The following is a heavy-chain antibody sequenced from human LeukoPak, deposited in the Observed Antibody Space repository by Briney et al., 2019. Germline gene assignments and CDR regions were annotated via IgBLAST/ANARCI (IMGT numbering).Heavy chain of an antibody. V-gene: IGHV1-58*01. CDR1: GFTFTSSA. D-gene: IGHD3-10*01. J-gene: IGHJ5*02. CDR2: IVVGSGNT. CDR3: AASDITMVRGVIEGDWFDP. Sequence: GASVKVSCKASGFTFTSSAVQWVRQARGQRLEWIGWIVVGSGNTNYAQKFQERVTITRDMSTSTAYMELSSLRSEDTAVYYCAASDITMVRGVIEGDWFDPWGLGTLVTVSS.